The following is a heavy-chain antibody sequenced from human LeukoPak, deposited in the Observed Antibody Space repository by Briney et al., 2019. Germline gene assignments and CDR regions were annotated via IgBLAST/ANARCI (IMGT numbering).Heavy chain of an antibody. Sequence: SETLSLTCAVYGGSFSGYYWSWIRQPPGKGLEWIGEINHSGSTNYNPSLKSRVTISVDTSKNQFSLKLSSVTAADTAVYYCARAKYYYDSNGYYSYYFDYWGQGTLVTVSS. CDR3: ARAKYYYDSNGYYSYYFDY. J-gene: IGHJ4*02. D-gene: IGHD3-22*01. V-gene: IGHV4-34*01. CDR1: GGSFSGYY. CDR2: INHSGST.